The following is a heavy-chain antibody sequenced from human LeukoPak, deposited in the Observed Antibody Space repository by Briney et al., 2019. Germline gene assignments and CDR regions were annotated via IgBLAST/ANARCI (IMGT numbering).Heavy chain of an antibody. CDR1: GFTFSTYS. D-gene: IGHD1-14*01. CDR2: ISSNSSTI. J-gene: IGHJ6*03. CDR3: ARDGIMDV. Sequence: GGSLRLSCAASGFTFSTYSMNWVRQAPGKGLEWVSYISSNSSTIFYADSVKGRFTISRDNVKNSLYVQMNSLRVEDTAVYYCARDGIMDVWGKGATVTVSS. V-gene: IGHV3-48*01.